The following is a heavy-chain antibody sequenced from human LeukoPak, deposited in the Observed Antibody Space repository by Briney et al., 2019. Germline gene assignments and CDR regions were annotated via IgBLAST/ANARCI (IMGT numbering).Heavy chain of an antibody. J-gene: IGHJ4*02. CDR1: GGTFSSYA. CDR3: APGGCSSTSCYDY. D-gene: IGHD2-2*01. CDR2: IIPIFGTA. V-gene: IGHV1-69*13. Sequence: SVKVSCKASGGTFSSYAISWVRPAPGQGLEWMGGIIPIFGTANYAQKFQGRVTITADESTSTAYMELSSLRSEDTAVYYCAPGGCSSTSCYDYWGQGTLVTVSS.